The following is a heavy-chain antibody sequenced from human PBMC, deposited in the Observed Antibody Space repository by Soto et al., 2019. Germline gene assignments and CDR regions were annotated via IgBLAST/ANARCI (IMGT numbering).Heavy chain of an antibody. D-gene: IGHD4-17*01. V-gene: IGHV4-34*01. CDR1: GGSSSAYC. J-gene: IGHJ4*02. Sequence: QVQLQQWGAGLLKPSETLSLTCAVYGGSSSAYCWSWIRQPPGKGLEWIGEINHSGSTNYNPSLKSRVTISQDTSKNQYSLNLTFVTAADTAVYYCAARPLSPTMTTEGIYWGQGTLVTVSS. CDR2: INHSGST. CDR3: AARPLSPTMTTEGIY.